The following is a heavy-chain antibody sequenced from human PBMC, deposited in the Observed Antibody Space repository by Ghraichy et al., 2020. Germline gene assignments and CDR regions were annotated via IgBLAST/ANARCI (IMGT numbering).Heavy chain of an antibody. V-gene: IGHV3-21*01. CDR2: ISSSTIYI. CDR3: ARGGGAGTPVLYGMDV. Sequence: GESLRLSCAASGFTFRSYTMNWVRQAPGKGLEWVSSISSSTIYIYYADSVKGRFTISRDNAKNSLYLQMNSLRAEDTAVYYCARGGGAGTPVLYGMDVWGQGTMVTVSS. J-gene: IGHJ6*02. D-gene: IGHD6-19*01. CDR1: GFTFRSYT.